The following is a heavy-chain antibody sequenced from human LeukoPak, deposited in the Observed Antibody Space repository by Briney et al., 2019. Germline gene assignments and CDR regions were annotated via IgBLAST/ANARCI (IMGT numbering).Heavy chain of an antibody. CDR3: ARHLSSSSGRYYYYYMDV. D-gene: IGHD6-6*01. Sequence: PSETLSPTCTVSGGSISSYYWSWIRQPPGKGLEWIGYIYYSGSTNYNPSLKSRVTISVDTSKNQFSLKLSSVTAADTAVYYCARHLSSSSGRYYYYYMDVWGKGTTVTVS. CDR2: IYYSGST. V-gene: IGHV4-59*08. J-gene: IGHJ6*03. CDR1: GGSISSYY.